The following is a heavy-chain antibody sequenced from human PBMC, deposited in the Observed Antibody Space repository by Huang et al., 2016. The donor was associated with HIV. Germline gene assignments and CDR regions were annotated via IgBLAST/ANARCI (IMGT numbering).Heavy chain of an antibody. V-gene: IGHV1-69*13. D-gene: IGHD5-18*01. CDR1: GGTVSSFS. CDR2: NIPWHDTT. Sequence: QVQLVQSGAEMKKSGSSVKVSCKASGGTVSSFSFTWVRQAPGHGLEWMGGNIPWHDTTDLAQKVRGRVTLSADESTNTAFMELSGLTSQDTAVYYCARGVGNSNRGFDIWGQGTLVTVS. CDR3: ARGVGNSNRGFDI. J-gene: IGHJ4*02.